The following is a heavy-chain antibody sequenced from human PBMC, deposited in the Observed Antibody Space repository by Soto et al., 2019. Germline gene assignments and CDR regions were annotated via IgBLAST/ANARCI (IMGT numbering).Heavy chain of an antibody. J-gene: IGHJ6*02. V-gene: IGHV3-23*01. CDR1: GFTFSSYA. CDR3: AKDGVIYSRIWYGLPSYYYYYGMDV. Sequence: GSLRLSCAASGFTFSSYAMSWVRQAPGKGLEWVSAISGSGGSTYYADSVKGWFTISRDNSKNTLYLQMNSLRAEDTAVYYCAKDGVIYSRIWYGLPSYYYYYGMDVWGQGTTVTVSS. D-gene: IGHD6-13*01. CDR2: ISGSGGST.